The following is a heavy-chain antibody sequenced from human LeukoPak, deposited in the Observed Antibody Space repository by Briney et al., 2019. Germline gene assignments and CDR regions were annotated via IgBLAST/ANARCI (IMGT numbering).Heavy chain of an antibody. CDR3: TRDLLGFATTPLSD. CDR2: SNPNSGGT. D-gene: IGHD4-17*01. CDR1: GYTFTGYF. J-gene: IGHJ4*02. V-gene: IGHV1-2*02. Sequence: ASVKVSCKASGYTFTGYFMHWVRQAPGQGLEWMGWSNPNSGGTNYAQKFQGRVTMTRDTSISTAYMELSRLTSDDTAVYYCTRDLLGFATTPLSDWGQGTLVTVSS.